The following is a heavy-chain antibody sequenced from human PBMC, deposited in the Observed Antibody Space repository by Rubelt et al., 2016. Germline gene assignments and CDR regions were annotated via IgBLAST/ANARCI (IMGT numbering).Heavy chain of an antibody. CDR2: IKGKTDGGTT. Sequence: ELQLVESGGGLVKPGGSLELSCAASGFPFGNAGMSWVRQAQGKGREWVGRIKGKTDGGTTDYAAPVKGRFTISRDDSKNTLYLQMNSLKTEDTAVYYCTTDGDSSSSGWTTWGQGTLVTVSS. V-gene: IGHV3-15*01. CDR3: TTDGDSSSSGWTT. CDR1: GFPFGNAG. J-gene: IGHJ4*02. D-gene: IGHD6-6*01.